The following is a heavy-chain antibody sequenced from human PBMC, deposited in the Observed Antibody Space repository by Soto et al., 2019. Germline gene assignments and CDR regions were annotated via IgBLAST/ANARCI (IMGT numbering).Heavy chain of an antibody. Sequence: ASVKVSCKASGYTFTGYYMHWVRQAPGQGLEWMGWINLNSGGTNYAQKFQGRVTMTRDTSISTAYMELSRLRSDDTAVYYCAREGVVPAAISDYWGQGTLVTVSS. CDR1: GYTFTGYY. J-gene: IGHJ4*02. CDR2: INLNSGGT. CDR3: AREGVVPAAISDY. D-gene: IGHD2-2*01. V-gene: IGHV1-2*02.